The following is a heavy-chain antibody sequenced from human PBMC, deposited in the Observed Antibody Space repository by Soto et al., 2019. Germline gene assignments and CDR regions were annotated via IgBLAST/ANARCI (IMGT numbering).Heavy chain of an antibody. D-gene: IGHD6-19*01. CDR2: IYPGDSDT. V-gene: IGHV5-51*01. J-gene: IGHJ5*02. CDR3: ARQPVDGTTPGQKPYNWFDP. CDR1: GYSFTSYW. Sequence: GESLKISCKGSGYSFTSYWIGWVRQMPGKGLEWMGIIYPGDSDTRYSPSFQGQVTISADKSISTAYLQWSSLKASDTAMYYCARQPVDGTTPGQKPYNWFDPWGQGTLVTVSS.